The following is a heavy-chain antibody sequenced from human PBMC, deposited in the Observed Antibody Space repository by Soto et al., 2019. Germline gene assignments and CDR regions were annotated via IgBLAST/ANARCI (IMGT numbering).Heavy chain of an antibody. Sequence: GASVKVSCKSSGYPFTHYGITWVRQAPGQGLEWMGWISPYNGNTNYGQTLQGRVTLTTDTSTSTVYMELRSLRSDDTAMYYCARDQSFDRSYYYGIDVWGQGTTVTSP. D-gene: IGHD3-10*01. CDR3: ARDQSFDRSYYYGIDV. CDR1: GYPFTHYG. J-gene: IGHJ6*02. CDR2: ISPYNGNT. V-gene: IGHV1-18*01.